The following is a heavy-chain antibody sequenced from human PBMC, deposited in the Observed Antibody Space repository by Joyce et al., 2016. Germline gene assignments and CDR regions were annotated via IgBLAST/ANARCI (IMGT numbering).Heavy chain of an antibody. CDR1: GFPFNTYA. CDR2: IWYEGSNN. D-gene: IGHD2-2*01. CDR3: ARGSCEGSSTNCYWAHDAFDI. J-gene: IGHJ3*02. V-gene: IGHV3-33*01. Sequence: QVQLVESGGGVVQPGRSLRVSCAASGFPFNTYAMHWVRQAPGKGLEWVVVIWYEGSNNFYADSVKGRFTITRDNSENTFYLQMNSLRVDDTAVYYCARGSCEGSSTNCYWAHDAFDIWGQGTLVTVSS.